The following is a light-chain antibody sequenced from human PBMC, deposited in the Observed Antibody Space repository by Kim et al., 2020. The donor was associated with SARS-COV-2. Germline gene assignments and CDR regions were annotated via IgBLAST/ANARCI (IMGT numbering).Light chain of an antibody. Sequence: SSELTQDPAVSVAWGQTVRITCQGDSLRSYYASWYQQKPGQAPVLVIYGKNNRPSGIPERSTGSSSGNTASFTITGAQWEAEADYYCTSRDSSGNHWVF. CDR1: SLRSYY. J-gene: IGLJ3*02. CDR2: GKN. CDR3: TSRDSSGNHWV. V-gene: IGLV3-19*01.